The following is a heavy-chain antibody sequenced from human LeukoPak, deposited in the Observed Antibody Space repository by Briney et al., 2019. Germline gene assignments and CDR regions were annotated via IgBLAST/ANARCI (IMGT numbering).Heavy chain of an antibody. Sequence: PGGSLRLSATASGFTFSSYSMNWVRQAAGKGLEWVSYISSTSSSIYYADSVQGRFTISRDNAKNSLSLQMNSLRAEDTAVYYCASNDYNNYSNKFVPWGKGTLVTVSS. D-gene: IGHD4-11*01. CDR3: ASNDYNNYSNKFVP. V-gene: IGHV3-48*01. CDR1: GFTFSSYS. CDR2: ISSTSSSI. J-gene: IGHJ5*02.